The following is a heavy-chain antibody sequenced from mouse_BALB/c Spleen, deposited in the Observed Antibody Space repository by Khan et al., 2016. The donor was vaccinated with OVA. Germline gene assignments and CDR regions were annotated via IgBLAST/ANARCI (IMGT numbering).Heavy chain of an antibody. CDR2: INPTTDYT. D-gene: IGHD1-1*01. V-gene: IGHV1-7*01. CDR3: VNHGSSSAWFTY. J-gene: IGHJ3*01. Sequence: QIQLVQSGAELAKPGASVKMSCKASGYTFTSYWMHWVQQRPGQGLEWIGYINPTTDYTEYNQIFKDKATLTADKSSSTAYMQLSSLTSEDSAVYYCVNHGSSSAWFTYWGQGTLVTVSA. CDR1: GYTFTSYW.